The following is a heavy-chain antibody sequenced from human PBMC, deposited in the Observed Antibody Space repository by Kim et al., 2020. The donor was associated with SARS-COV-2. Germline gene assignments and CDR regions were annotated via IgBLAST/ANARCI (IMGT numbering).Heavy chain of an antibody. CDR2: IAGGSTHI. CDR1: GFMFSTYD. Sequence: GGSLRVSCAASGFMFSTYDMTWVRQAPGKGLEWVASIAGGSTHIYYARSLRGRITISRDNARNSVSLRVDSLGTGDTATYFCARSLPPLRYHPLYVWGQGTTVTVSS. V-gene: IGHV3-21*01. CDR3: ARSLPPLRYHPLYV. D-gene: IGHD1-26*01. J-gene: IGHJ6*02.